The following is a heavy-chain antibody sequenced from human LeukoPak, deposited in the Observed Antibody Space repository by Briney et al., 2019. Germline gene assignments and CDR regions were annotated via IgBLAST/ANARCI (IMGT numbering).Heavy chain of an antibody. J-gene: IGHJ4*02. D-gene: IGHD3-10*01. V-gene: IGHV3-30*04. CDR1: GFTFSSYA. CDR2: ISYDGSNK. Sequence: PGRSLRLSCAASGFTFSSYAMHWVRQAPGKGLGWVEVISYDGSNKYYADSVKGRFTISRDNSKNTLYLQMNSLRAEDTAVYYCARESYRFGEFYFDYWGQGTLVTVSS. CDR3: ARESYRFGEFYFDY.